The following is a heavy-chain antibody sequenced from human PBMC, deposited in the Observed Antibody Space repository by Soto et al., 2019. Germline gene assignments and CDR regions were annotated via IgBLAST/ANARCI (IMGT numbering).Heavy chain of an antibody. V-gene: IGHV4-30-4*01. CDR2: IYYSGST. CDR1: EGSISGGGYY. CDR3: ASGRRGYSYGDSDY. Sequence: LCLRCTVSEGSISGGGYYWSWIRQPPGKGLEWIGYIYYSGSTYYNPSLKSRVTISVDTSKNQFSLKLSSVTAADTAVYYCASGRRGYSYGDSDYWGQRTLVTVSS. J-gene: IGHJ4*02. D-gene: IGHD5-18*01.